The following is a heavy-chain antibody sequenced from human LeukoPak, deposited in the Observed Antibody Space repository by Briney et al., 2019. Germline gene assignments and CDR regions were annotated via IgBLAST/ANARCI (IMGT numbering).Heavy chain of an antibody. Sequence: PGGSLRLSCVASGFTFSTYAMGWVRQVPGKGLEWVSSVSESGGSTYYADSVKGRFTISRDNSKNTLYLQMNSLRAEDTAVYYCARGLVYGSGSFSLGYYYYMDVWGKGTTVTVSS. CDR1: GFTFSTYA. V-gene: IGHV3-23*01. J-gene: IGHJ6*03. CDR2: VSESGGST. CDR3: ARGLVYGSGSFSLGYYYYMDV. D-gene: IGHD3-10*01.